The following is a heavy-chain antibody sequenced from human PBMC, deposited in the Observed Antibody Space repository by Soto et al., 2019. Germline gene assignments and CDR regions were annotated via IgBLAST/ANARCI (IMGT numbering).Heavy chain of an antibody. D-gene: IGHD3-3*01. CDR3: AAVFITIFGVVIQVDRRFDH. CDR1: GFTFTSSA. V-gene: IGHV1-58*01. Sequence: ASVKVSCKASGFTFTSSAVQWVRQARGQRLEWIGWIVVGSGNTNYAQKFQERVTITRDMSTSTAYMELRSLRSEDTAVYFCAAVFITIFGVVIQVDRRFDHWGQGTLVTVSS. CDR2: IVVGSGNT. J-gene: IGHJ5*02.